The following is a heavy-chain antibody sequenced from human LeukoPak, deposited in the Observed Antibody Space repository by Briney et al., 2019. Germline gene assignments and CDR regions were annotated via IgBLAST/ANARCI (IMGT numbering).Heavy chain of an antibody. Sequence: GGSLRLSCVGSGLTFSNYAMTWVRQAPGKGLEWVSGISSSGGTTYYADSVKGRFTISRDNSKNTLYLQINSLRAEDTAVYYCAKEGYPADDYWGQGTLVAVSS. CDR2: ISSSGGTT. CDR1: GLTFSNYA. J-gene: IGHJ4*02. D-gene: IGHD5-12*01. CDR3: AKEGYPADDY. V-gene: IGHV3-23*01.